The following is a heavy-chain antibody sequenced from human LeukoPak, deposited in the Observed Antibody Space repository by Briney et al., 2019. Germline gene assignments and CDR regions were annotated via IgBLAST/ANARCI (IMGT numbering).Heavy chain of an antibody. D-gene: IGHD1-1*01. CDR2: ISSSSRYT. J-gene: IGHJ4*02. CDR3: ARDWNGDDYFDY. Sequence: GGSLRLSCAASGFIFSDYYRSWIRQAPGKGLEWVSYISSSSRYTNYADSVKGRFTISRDNAKNSLYLQMNSLRAEDTAVYYCARDWNGDDYFDYWGQGTLVTVSS. V-gene: IGHV3-11*05. CDR1: GFIFSDYY.